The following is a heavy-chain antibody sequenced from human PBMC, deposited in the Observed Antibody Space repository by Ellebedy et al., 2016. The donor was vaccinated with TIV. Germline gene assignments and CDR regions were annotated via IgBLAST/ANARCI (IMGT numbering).Heavy chain of an antibody. CDR1: GGSISSGDYY. Sequence: SETLSLXXTVSGGSISSGDYYWSWIRQPPGNGLEWIGYIYYSGSTYYNPSLKSRVTISVDTSKNQFSLKLSSVTAADTAVYYCARTYLGYCSSTSCHTKPYYYYYMDVWGKGTTVTVSS. D-gene: IGHD2-2*01. V-gene: IGHV4-30-4*01. CDR2: IYYSGST. CDR3: ARTYLGYCSSTSCHTKPYYYYYMDV. J-gene: IGHJ6*03.